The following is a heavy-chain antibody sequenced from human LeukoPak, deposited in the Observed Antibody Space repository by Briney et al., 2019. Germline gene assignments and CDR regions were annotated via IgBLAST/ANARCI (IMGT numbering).Heavy chain of an antibody. CDR3: ARATPVRYFDPTAHAFDI. D-gene: IGHD3-9*01. CDR1: GYTFTSYD. V-gene: IGHV1-8*01. Sequence: GASVKASCKASGYTFTSYDINWVRQATGQGLEWMGWMNPNSGNTDYAQKFQGRVTMTRNTSISTAYMELSSLRSEDTAVYYWARATPVRYFDPTAHAFDIWGQGTMVTVSS. CDR2: MNPNSGNT. J-gene: IGHJ3*02.